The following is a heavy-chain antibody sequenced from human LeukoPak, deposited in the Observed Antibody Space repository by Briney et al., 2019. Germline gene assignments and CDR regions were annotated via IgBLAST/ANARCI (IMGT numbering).Heavy chain of an antibody. Sequence: GGSLRLSCATSGFTFSSYWMSWVRQAPGKGLEWVANIKQRGREKYYVDSVKGRFTISRDNAKNSLYLQMNSLRAEDAAVYYCARANSGWSAGYYYYMDVWGKGTTVTISS. CDR1: GFTFSSYW. CDR3: ARANSGWSAGYYYYMDV. J-gene: IGHJ6*03. D-gene: IGHD6-19*01. V-gene: IGHV3-7*01. CDR2: IKQRGREK.